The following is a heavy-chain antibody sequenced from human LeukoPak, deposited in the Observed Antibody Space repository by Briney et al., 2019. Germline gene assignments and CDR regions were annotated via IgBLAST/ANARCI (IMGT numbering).Heavy chain of an antibody. CDR1: GDTVSTNY. J-gene: IGHJ5*01. Sequence: GGALRLSCADSGDTVSTNYMIWGRQAPGKGLEWGSVLYTSGGTSYADSVKGRFIISRDNSKNTLYLQLNSLRTEDSAVYYCARGGVPDYCSSTPCYYSGGQGTLVTVSS. CDR2: LYTSGGT. D-gene: IGHD2-2*01. V-gene: IGHV3-66*01. CDR3: ARGGVPDYCSSTPCYYS.